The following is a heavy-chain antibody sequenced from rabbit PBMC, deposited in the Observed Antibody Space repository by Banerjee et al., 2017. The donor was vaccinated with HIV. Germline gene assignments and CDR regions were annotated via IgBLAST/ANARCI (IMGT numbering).Heavy chain of an antibody. V-gene: IGHV1S40*01. J-gene: IGHJ2*01. Sequence: QSLEESGGDLVKPGASLTLTCTASGFSFSSSYYMCWVRQAPGKGLEWIACIYPGSGSTYYASWAKGRFTISKTSSTTVTLQMTSLTAADTATYFCARSASNSYYWAFDPRGQGTLVTVS. CDR2: IYPGSGST. CDR3: ARSASNSYYWAFDP. D-gene: IGHD8-1*01. CDR1: GFSFSSSYY.